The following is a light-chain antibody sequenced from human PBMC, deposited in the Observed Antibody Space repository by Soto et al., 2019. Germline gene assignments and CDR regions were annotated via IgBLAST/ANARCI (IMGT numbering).Light chain of an antibody. CDR1: QSVNSY. J-gene: IGKJ3*01. Sequence: EIVLTQSLATLSLSPGERATLSCRASQSVNSYLAWYQQKPGQAPRLLIYDASIRATGIPARFSASGSETDFTLTISSLEPEDFAVYYCQQRAIWPPFTFGPGTKVNIK. V-gene: IGKV3-11*01. CDR2: DAS. CDR3: QQRAIWPPFT.